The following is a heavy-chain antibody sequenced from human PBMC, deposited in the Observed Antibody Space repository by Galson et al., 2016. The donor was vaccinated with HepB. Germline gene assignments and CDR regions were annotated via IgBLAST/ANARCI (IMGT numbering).Heavy chain of an antibody. CDR3: TRDLNFLLFDY. V-gene: IGHV3-23*01. D-gene: IGHD2/OR15-2a*01. CDR1: GFSFSNSG. CDR2: ITRSGDAT. Sequence: LRLSCAASGFSFSNSGMSWVRQAPGRGLEWVSGITRSGDATHYADFVKGRFTISRDNAKNTLYLQMNSLRADETAVYYCTRDLNFLLFDYWGQGTLVTVSS. J-gene: IGHJ4*02.